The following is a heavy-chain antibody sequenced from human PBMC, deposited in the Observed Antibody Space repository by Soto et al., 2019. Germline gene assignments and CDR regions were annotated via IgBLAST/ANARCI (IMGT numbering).Heavy chain of an antibody. J-gene: IGHJ3*02. Sequence: SETLSLTCTVSGGSISSSSYYWGWIRQPPGKGLEWIGSIYYSGSTYYNPSLKSRVTISVDTSKNRFSLKLSSVTAADTAVYYCARRPNGSYYAFDIWGQGTMVTVSS. CDR2: IYYSGST. D-gene: IGHD1-26*01. V-gene: IGHV4-39*01. CDR3: ARRPNGSYYAFDI. CDR1: GGSISSSSYY.